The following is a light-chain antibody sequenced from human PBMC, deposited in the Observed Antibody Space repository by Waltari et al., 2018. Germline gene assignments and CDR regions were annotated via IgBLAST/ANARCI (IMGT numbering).Light chain of an antibody. CDR1: STDVGVYNY. CDR2: EVS. J-gene: IGLJ2*01. CDR3: SSYAGSDNLI. Sequence: QSALTQPPSASGSPGQSVTISCTGTSTDVGVYNYASSYQPHPGKAPKLMIYEVSQRPSGVPDRFSGSKSGNTSSLTVSGLQAEDEADYYCSSYAGSDNLIFGGGTKLTVL. V-gene: IGLV2-8*01.